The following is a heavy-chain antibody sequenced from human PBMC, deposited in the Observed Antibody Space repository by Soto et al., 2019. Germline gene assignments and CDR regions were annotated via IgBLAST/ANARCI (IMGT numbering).Heavy chain of an antibody. J-gene: IGHJ4*02. Sequence: GGSLRLSCAASGFRLSDHYMDWVRQAPGKGLEWVGHSRDKANSYTTEYAASVKGRFTISRDDSKNSLYLQMDSLKTEDTAVYYCARGGGGLWGQGTLVTVSS. D-gene: IGHD3-16*01. CDR3: ARGGGGL. V-gene: IGHV3-72*01. CDR2: SRDKANSYTT. CDR1: GFRLSDHY.